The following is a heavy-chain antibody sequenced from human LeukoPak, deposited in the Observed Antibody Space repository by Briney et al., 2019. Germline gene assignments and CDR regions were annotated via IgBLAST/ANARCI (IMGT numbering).Heavy chain of an antibody. CDR1: GGSISSDDYF. V-gene: IGHV4-30-4*01. D-gene: IGHD1-26*01. CDR2: IYYSGST. Sequence: SETLSLTCTVSGGSISSDDYFWSWIRQPPGKGLEWIGYIYYSGSTFYNPSLKSRVTISEDTSKNQFSLKLNSVTAADTAVYYCAKATYSGSYYTIDYWGQGTLVTVSS. J-gene: IGHJ4*02. CDR3: AKATYSGSYYTIDY.